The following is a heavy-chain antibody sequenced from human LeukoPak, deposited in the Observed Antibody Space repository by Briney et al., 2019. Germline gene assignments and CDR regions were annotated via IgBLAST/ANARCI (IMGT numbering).Heavy chain of an antibody. CDR3: ARGRRPIVVVPAAKSLNWFDP. V-gene: IGHV4-34*01. CDR2: INHSGST. J-gene: IGHJ5*02. CDR1: GGSFSGYY. D-gene: IGHD2-2*01. Sequence: SETLSLTCAVYGGSFSGYYWSWIRQPPGKGLGWIGEINHSGSTNYNPSLKSRVTISVDTSKNQFSLKLSSVTAADTAVYYCARGRRPIVVVPAAKSLNWFDPWGQGTLVTVSS.